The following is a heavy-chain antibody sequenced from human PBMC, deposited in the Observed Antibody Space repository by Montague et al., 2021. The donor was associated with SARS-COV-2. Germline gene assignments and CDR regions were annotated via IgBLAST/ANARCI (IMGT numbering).Heavy chain of an antibody. D-gene: IGHD3-3*01. V-gene: IGHV4-61*01. Sequence: SETLSLTCTVSGGSVSSGSYYWSWIRQPPGKGLEWFGYIYYSGSTNYNPSLRSRVTISVDTSKNQFSLKLSSVTAADTAVYYCARGPWRSTIFGVVTWYGIDVWGQGTTVTVSS. CDR1: GGSVSSGSYY. CDR2: IYYSGST. J-gene: IGHJ6*02. CDR3: ARGPWRSTIFGVVTWYGIDV.